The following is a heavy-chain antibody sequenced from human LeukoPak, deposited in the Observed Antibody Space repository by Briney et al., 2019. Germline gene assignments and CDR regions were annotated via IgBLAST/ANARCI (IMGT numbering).Heavy chain of an antibody. V-gene: IGHV4-59*01. D-gene: IGHD2-21*02. CDR1: GGSISSYY. J-gene: IGHJ4*02. Sequence: SETLSLTCTVSGGSISSYYWSWVRQPPGKGLEWIGYIYYSGSTNYNPSLKSRVTISVDTSKNQFSLKLSSVTAADTAVYYCARVPLSCGGDCYSEAFYFDYWGQGTLVTVSS. CDR3: ARVPLSCGGDCYSEAFYFDY. CDR2: IYYSGST.